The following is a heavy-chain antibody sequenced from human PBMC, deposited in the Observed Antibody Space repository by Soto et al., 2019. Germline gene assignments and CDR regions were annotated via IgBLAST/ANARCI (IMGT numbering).Heavy chain of an antibody. Sequence: XSVXVSCKASGYTFTSYGISWVRQAPGQGLEWMGWISAYNGNTNYAQKLQGRVTMTTDTSTSTAYMELRSLRSDDTAVYYCARNYDFWSGYYGFDPWGQGTLVTVSS. D-gene: IGHD3-3*01. CDR2: ISAYNGNT. CDR3: ARNYDFWSGYYGFDP. CDR1: GYTFTSYG. J-gene: IGHJ5*02. V-gene: IGHV1-18*01.